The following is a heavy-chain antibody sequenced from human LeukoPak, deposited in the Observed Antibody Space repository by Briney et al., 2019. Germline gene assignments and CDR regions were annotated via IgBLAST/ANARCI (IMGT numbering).Heavy chain of an antibody. D-gene: IGHD6-19*01. CDR3: ARDGLAVAGYYFDY. Sequence: GGSLRLSCAASGFTFSSYSMNWVRQAPGKGLGWVSSISSSSSYIYYADSVKGRFTISRDNAKNSLYLQMNSLRAEDTAVYYCARDGLAVAGYYFDYWGQGTLVTVSS. CDR2: ISSSSSYI. J-gene: IGHJ4*02. CDR1: GFTFSSYS. V-gene: IGHV3-21*01.